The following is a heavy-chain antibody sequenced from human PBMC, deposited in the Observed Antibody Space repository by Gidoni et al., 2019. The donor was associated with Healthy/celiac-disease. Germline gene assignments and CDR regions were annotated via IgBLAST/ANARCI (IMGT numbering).Heavy chain of an antibody. CDR1: GGSISSYY. J-gene: IGHJ4*02. CDR3: ARGDGTAMVNFDY. CDR2: IYYSGST. V-gene: IGHV4-59*01. D-gene: IGHD5-18*01. Sequence: QVQLQESGPGLVKPSETLSLTCTVSGGSISSYYWSWIRQPPGKGLEWIGYIYYSGSTNYNPSLKSRVTISVDTSKNQFSLKLSSVTAADTAVYYCARGDGTAMVNFDYWGQGTLVTVSS.